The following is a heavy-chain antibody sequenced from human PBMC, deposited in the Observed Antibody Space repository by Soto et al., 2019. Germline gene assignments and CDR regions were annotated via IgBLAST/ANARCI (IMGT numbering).Heavy chain of an antibody. CDR1: GYTFTSYG. J-gene: IGHJ6*02. CDR2: ISAYNGNT. D-gene: IGHD3-10*01. V-gene: IGHV1-18*01. CDR3: AREGNLRGSGSYYAYGMDV. Sequence: QVQLVQSGAEVKKPGASVKVSCKASGYTFTSYGISWVRQAPGQGLEWMGWISAYNGNTNYAQKLQGRVTMTTDTYPSTAYMQLRSLRSDDTAVYYCAREGNLRGSGSYYAYGMDVWGQGTTVTVS.